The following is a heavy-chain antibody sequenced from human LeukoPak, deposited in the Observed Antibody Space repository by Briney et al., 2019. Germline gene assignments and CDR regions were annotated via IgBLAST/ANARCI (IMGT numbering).Heavy chain of an antibody. D-gene: IGHD6-19*01. J-gene: IGHJ4*02. Sequence: ASVKVSCKASGYTFTSYGISWVRQAPGQGLEWMGWINPNSGGTNYAQKFQGRVTMTRDTSISTAYMELSRLRSDDTAVYYCARRYSSGWTSRYYFDYWGQGTLVTVSS. V-gene: IGHV1-2*02. CDR3: ARRYSSGWTSRYYFDY. CDR1: GYTFTSYG. CDR2: INPNSGGT.